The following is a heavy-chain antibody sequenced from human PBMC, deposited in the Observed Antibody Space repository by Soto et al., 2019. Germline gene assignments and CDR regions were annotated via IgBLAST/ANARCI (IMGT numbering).Heavy chain of an antibody. Sequence: QVQLVQSWAEVKKPGSSVKVSCKASGGTFSSYAISWVRQAPGQGLEWMGGIIPIFGTANYAQKFQGRVTITADESMSTAYMELSSLRSEDTAVYYCARVAYTRGIGRLLSWFDPWGQGTLVTVSS. CDR1: GGTFSSYA. CDR3: ARVAYTRGIGRLLSWFDP. J-gene: IGHJ5*02. CDR2: IIPIFGTA. V-gene: IGHV1-69*01. D-gene: IGHD2-15*01.